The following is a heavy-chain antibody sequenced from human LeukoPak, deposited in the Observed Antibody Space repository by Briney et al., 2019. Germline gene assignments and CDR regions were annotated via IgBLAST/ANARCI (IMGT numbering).Heavy chain of an antibody. CDR3: ARGRSWFAP. J-gene: IGHJ5*02. V-gene: IGHV3-23*01. Sequence: GGSLRLSCAASGFTFSNYAMTWVRQAPGKGLEWVSVVGGSGGGTYYADSVGGRFTVSRDNSNNTMFLQMNSLGVEDTAIYYCARGRSWFAPWGQGTLVTVSS. CDR1: GFTFSNYA. CDR2: VGGSGGGT.